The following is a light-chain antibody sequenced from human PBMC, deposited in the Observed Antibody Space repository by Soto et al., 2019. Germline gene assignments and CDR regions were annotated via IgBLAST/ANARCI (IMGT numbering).Light chain of an antibody. CDR2: DVS. J-gene: IGLJ1*01. CDR1: SSDVGGYNY. Sequence: QSVLTQPASVSGSPGQSITISCTGTSSDVGGYNYVSWYQHHPGKAPKLLIYDVSNRPSGISNRFSGSKSDNTASLTISGLQPEDEADYYCSSYTTSNTRQIAVGTGTKVTVL. V-gene: IGLV2-14*03. CDR3: SSYTTSNTRQIA.